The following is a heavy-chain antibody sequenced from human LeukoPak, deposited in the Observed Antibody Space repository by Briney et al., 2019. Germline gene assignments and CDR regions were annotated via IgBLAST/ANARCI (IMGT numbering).Heavy chain of an antibody. CDR2: INPNSGGT. Sequence: GASVKVSFKASGYTFTDYYMHWVRQAPGQGLEWMGWINPNSGGTNYAQKFQGRVTMTRDTSISTAYMELRWLTSDDTAVYYCARERGGNSPFDSWGQGTLVTVSS. J-gene: IGHJ4*02. D-gene: IGHD4-23*01. V-gene: IGHV1-2*02. CDR1: GYTFTDYY. CDR3: ARERGGNSPFDS.